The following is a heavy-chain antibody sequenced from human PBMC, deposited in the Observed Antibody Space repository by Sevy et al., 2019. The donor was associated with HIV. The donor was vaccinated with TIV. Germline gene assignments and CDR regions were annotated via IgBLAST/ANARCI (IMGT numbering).Heavy chain of an antibody. CDR2: ISGSGGST. Sequence: GGSLRLSCAASGFTFSSYAMSWVRQAPGKGLEWVSAISGSGGSTYYADSVKGRFTISRDNSKNTLYLQMNSLRAEDTAIYYCAKTVNGDYYIDYWGQGTLVTVSS. V-gene: IGHV3-23*01. CDR1: GFTFSSYA. CDR3: AKTVNGDYYIDY. D-gene: IGHD4-17*01. J-gene: IGHJ4*02.